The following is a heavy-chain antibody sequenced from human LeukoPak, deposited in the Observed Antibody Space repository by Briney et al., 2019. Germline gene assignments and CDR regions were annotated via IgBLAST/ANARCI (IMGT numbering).Heavy chain of an antibody. CDR1: GFTFSSYA. CDR3: GCTKSPYYFDY. V-gene: IGHV3-23*01. Sequence: GGSLRLSCAASGFTFSSYAMSWVRQAPGKGLEWVSAIGGSGGSTYYADSVKGRFTISRDNSKNTLYLQMNSLRAEDTAVYYCGCTKSPYYFDYWGQGTLVTVSS. CDR2: IGGSGGST. J-gene: IGHJ4*02. D-gene: IGHD2-8*01.